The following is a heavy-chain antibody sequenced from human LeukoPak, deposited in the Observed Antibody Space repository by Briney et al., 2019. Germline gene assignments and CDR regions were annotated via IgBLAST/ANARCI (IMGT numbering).Heavy chain of an antibody. Sequence: ASVMVSCKASGYTFTGCYMHWVRQDPGQGLEWMGWINPNSGGTNYAQKFQGRVTMTRDTSISTAYMELSRLRSDDTAVYYCASQLLEEAFDIWGQGTMVTVSS. CDR3: ASQLLEEAFDI. J-gene: IGHJ3*02. V-gene: IGHV1-2*02. CDR1: GYTFTGCY. CDR2: INPNSGGT. D-gene: IGHD2/OR15-2a*01.